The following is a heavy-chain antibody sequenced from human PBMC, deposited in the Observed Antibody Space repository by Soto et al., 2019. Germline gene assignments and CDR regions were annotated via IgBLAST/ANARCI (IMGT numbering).Heavy chain of an antibody. D-gene: IGHD2-15*01. J-gene: IGHJ4*02. CDR1: GFTFSSYW. CDR3: ARDRVVVVAATEYYFDY. CDR2: IKQDGSEQ. V-gene: IGHV3-7*05. Sequence: PGGSLRLSCAASGFTFSSYWMSWVRQAPGKGLEWVANIKQDGSEQYYVDSMKGRFTISRDNAKNSLYLQMNSLRAEDTAVYYCARDRVVVVAATEYYFDYWGQGTLVTVSS.